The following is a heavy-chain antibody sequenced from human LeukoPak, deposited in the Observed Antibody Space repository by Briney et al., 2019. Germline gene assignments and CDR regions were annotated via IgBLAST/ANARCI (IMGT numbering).Heavy chain of an antibody. D-gene: IGHD3-22*01. Sequence: SETLSLTCTVSGGSISSSSYYWGWIRQPPGKGLEWSGSIYYSGSTYYNPSLESRVTISVDTSENQFSLKLSSVTAADTAVYYCARDRFGAYYYDSSGYYYWGQGTLVTVSS. J-gene: IGHJ4*02. CDR2: IYYSGST. CDR3: ARDRFGAYYYDSSGYYY. CDR1: GGSISSSSYY. V-gene: IGHV4-39*07.